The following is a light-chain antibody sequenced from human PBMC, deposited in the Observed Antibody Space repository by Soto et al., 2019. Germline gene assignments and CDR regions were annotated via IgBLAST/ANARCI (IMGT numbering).Light chain of an antibody. CDR3: QQYGSSPWT. V-gene: IGKV3-20*01. Sequence: ETVLTQSPGTLSLSPGERATLSCRASQSIRSNYLAWYRQTPGQAPRLLIYGASNRATGIPDRFSGSGSGTDCTLIISRLEPEDFALYYCQQYGSSPWTFGQGTKVEIK. CDR1: QSIRSNY. CDR2: GAS. J-gene: IGKJ1*01.